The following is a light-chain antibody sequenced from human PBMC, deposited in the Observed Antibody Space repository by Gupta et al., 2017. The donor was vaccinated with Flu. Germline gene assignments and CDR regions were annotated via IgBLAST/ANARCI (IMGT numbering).Light chain of an antibody. CDR3: CSYAGSSTWV. Sequence: QSALPQPASASGSPGQSITISCTGTSSDVGSYNFVSWYQQHPGKAPKLMIYEGNKRPSGVSNRFSGSKSGNTASLTISGLQGEDEADYYCCSYAGSSTWVFGGGTKLTVL. V-gene: IGLV2-23*01. CDR1: SSDVGSYNF. CDR2: EGN. J-gene: IGLJ3*02.